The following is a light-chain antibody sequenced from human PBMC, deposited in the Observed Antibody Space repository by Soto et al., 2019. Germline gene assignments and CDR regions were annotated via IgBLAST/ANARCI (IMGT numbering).Light chain of an antibody. CDR2: GNN. CDR1: SSNIGSNT. CDR3: AAWDDSLNGVV. V-gene: IGLV1-44*01. Sequence: QSVPTQPPSASGTPGQRVTISCSGSSSNIGSNTVNWYQQLPGTAPKLLIYGNNQRPSGVPDRFSGSKSGASASLAISGLQSEDEADYYCAAWDDSLNGVVFGGGTKVTVL. J-gene: IGLJ3*02.